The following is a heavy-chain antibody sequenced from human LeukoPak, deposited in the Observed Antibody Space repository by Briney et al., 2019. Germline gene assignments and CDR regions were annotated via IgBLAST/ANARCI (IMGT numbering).Heavy chain of an antibody. J-gene: IGHJ4*02. Sequence: SVKVSCKASGGTFSSYAISWGRQAPGQGLEWMGGIIPIFGTANYAQKFQGRVTITADESTSTAYMELSSLRSEDTAVYYCARATGDNWNDEDYWGQGTLVTVSS. CDR1: GGTFSSYA. CDR3: ARATGDNWNDEDY. D-gene: IGHD1-20*01. CDR2: IIPIFGTA. V-gene: IGHV1-69*13.